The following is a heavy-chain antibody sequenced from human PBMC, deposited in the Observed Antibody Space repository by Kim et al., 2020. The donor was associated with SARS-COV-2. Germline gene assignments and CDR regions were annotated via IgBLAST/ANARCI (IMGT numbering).Heavy chain of an antibody. CDR1: GYTFTSYD. J-gene: IGHJ4*02. D-gene: IGHD2-15*01. Sequence: ASVKVSCKASGYTFTSYDINWVRQATGQGLEWMGWMNPNSGNTGYAQKFQGRVTMTRNTSISTAYMELSSLRSEDTAVYYCARACSGGSCYGHSSGWYGDYFDYWGQGTLVTVSS. CDR2: MNPNSGNT. CDR3: ARACSGGSCYGHSSGWYGDYFDY. V-gene: IGHV1-8*01.